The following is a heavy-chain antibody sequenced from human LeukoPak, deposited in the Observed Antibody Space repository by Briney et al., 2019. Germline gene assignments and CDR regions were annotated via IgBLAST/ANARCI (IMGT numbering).Heavy chain of an antibody. V-gene: IGHV5-10-1*01. J-gene: IGHJ4*02. D-gene: IGHD2-2*01. CDR2: IDPSDSYT. CDR1: GYSFTSYW. CDR3: ARGYCSSTSCYGIGDY. Sequence: GESLKISCKGSGYSFTSYWISWVRQMPGKGLEWMGRIDPSDSYTNYSPSFQGHVTTSADKSISTAYLQWSSLKASDTAMYYCARGYCSSTSCYGIGDYWGQGTLVTVSS.